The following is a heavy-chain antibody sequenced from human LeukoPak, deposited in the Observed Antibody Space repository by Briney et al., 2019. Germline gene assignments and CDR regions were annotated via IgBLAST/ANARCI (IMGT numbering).Heavy chain of an antibody. V-gene: IGHV3-48*04. CDR3: AGYSSGWYPNWFDP. D-gene: IGHD6-19*01. J-gene: IGHJ5*02. CDR2: ISSSSSTI. Sequence: PGGSLRLSCAASGFTFSSYSMNWVRQAPGKGLEWVSYISSSSSTIYYADSVKGRFTISRDNAKNSLYLQMNSLRAEDTAVYYCAGYSSGWYPNWFDPWGQGTLVTVSS. CDR1: GFTFSSYS.